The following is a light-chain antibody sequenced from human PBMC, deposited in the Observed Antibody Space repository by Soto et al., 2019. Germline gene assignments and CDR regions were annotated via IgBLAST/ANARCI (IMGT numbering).Light chain of an antibody. V-gene: IGLV4-69*01. CDR1: SWHSSYA. J-gene: IGLJ2*01. CDR2: LNSDGSH. Sequence: QLVLTQSPSASASLGESVKLTCTLSSWHSSYAIAWHQQQPEKGPRYLMKLNSDGSHSKGDGIPDRFSGSSSGAERYLTISGLQAEDEADYYCQTWGTGILVFGGGTKLTVL. CDR3: QTWGTGILV.